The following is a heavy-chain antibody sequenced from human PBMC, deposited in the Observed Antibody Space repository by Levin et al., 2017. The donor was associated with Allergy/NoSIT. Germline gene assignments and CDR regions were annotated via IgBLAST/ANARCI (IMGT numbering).Heavy chain of an antibody. CDR1: GGSFSGYY. Sequence: SETLSLTCAVYGGSFSGYYWSWIRQPPGKGLEWIGEINHSGSTNYNPSLKSRVTISVDTSKNQFSLKLSSVTAADTAVYYCARAVLMVYAIPPYYYGMDVWGQGTTVTVSS. CDR2: INHSGST. CDR3: ARAVLMVYAIPPYYYGMDV. V-gene: IGHV4-34*01. J-gene: IGHJ6*02. D-gene: IGHD2-8*01.